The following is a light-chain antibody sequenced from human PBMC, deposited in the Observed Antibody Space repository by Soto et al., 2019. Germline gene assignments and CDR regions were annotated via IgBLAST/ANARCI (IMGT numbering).Light chain of an antibody. V-gene: IGLV3-9*01. CDR2: NDN. Sequence: SYELTQPLSVSVALGQTARITCGGSNIGSKNVHWYQQKPGQAHVLVIYNDNSRPSGIPERVSGSNSGSTATLTISRAQAGDVADYYCQVWDTSTALIGGGTKLTVL. CDR3: QVWDTSTAL. J-gene: IGLJ2*01. CDR1: NIGSKN.